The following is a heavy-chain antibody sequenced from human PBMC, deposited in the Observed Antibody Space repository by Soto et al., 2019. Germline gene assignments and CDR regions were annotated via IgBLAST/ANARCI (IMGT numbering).Heavy chain of an antibody. J-gene: IGHJ6*03. CDR3: ARDPLEWFDYYYYMDV. CDR1: GFTFSSYG. CDR2: IWYDGSNK. V-gene: IGHV3-33*01. Sequence: GGSLRLSCAASGFTFSSYGMHWVRQAPGKGLEWVAVIWYDGSNKYYADSVKGRFTISRDNSKNTLYLQMNSLRAEDTAVYYCARDPLEWFDYYYYMDVWGKGTTVTVSS. D-gene: IGHD3-3*01.